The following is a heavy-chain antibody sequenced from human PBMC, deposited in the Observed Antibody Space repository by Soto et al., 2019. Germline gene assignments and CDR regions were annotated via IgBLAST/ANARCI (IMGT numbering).Heavy chain of an antibody. CDR2: IDNDGGYT. D-gene: IGHD6-13*01. J-gene: IGHJ6*03. V-gene: IGHV3-74*01. Sequence: GGSLRLSCAASGLTFSSYWMHWVRQAPGKGLVWVSRIDNDGGYTSYADSVKGRFTISRDNTKNTLFLQMNSLRAEDMAVYYCARGMAPSGSVYVDVWGKGTTVTVSS. CDR3: ARGMAPSGSVYVDV. CDR1: GLTFSSYW.